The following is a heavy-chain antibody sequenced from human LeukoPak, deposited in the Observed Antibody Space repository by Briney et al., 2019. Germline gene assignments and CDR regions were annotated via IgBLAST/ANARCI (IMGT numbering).Heavy chain of an antibody. D-gene: IGHD1-26*01. CDR1: GFTFSSYW. V-gene: IGHV3-7*03. Sequence: GGSLRLSCAASGFTFSSYWMSWVRQAPGKGLEWVANIKQDGSEKYYVDSVKGRFTISRDNAKNSLYLQMNSLRADDTAVYYCVKDPPPRYSGSPPAYWGQGTLVTVSS. CDR2: IKQDGSEK. CDR3: VKDPPPRYSGSPPAY. J-gene: IGHJ4*02.